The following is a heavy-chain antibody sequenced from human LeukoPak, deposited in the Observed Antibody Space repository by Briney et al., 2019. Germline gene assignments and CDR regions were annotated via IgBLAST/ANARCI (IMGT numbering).Heavy chain of an antibody. V-gene: IGHV3-7*01. Sequence: PGGSLRLSCAASGFTFSSYWMSWVCQAPGKGLGWVANIKQDGSERYYVDSVKGRFTISRDNAKNSLYLQMNSLRAEDTAVYYCVRDGLVVVIHDYWGQGTLVTVSS. CDR1: GFTFSSYW. J-gene: IGHJ4*02. D-gene: IGHD3-22*01. CDR2: IKQDGSER. CDR3: VRDGLVVVIHDY.